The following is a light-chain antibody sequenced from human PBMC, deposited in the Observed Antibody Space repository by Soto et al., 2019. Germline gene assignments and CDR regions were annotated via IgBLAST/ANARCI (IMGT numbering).Light chain of an antibody. CDR3: QQFSSYPLT. Sequence: ESVLTQCPCTVSLSPCEGATLSCKSSQSISSNYLAWYQQKPGQAPRLLIHGASNRATGIPDRFSGSGSGADFTLTISRLEPEDFAVYYCQQFSSYPLTFGGGTKVDIK. J-gene: IGKJ4*01. CDR2: GAS. V-gene: IGKV3-20*01. CDR1: QSISSNY.